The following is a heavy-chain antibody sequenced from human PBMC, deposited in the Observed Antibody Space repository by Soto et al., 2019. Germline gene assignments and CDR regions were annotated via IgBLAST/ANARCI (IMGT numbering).Heavy chain of an antibody. CDR1: GGSISSSSYY. Sequence: QLQLRESGPGLVKPSETLSLTCTVSGGSISSSSYYWGWIRQPPGKGLEWIGSIYYSGSTCYNPSLKSRVTISVDTSKNQFSLKLSSVTAADTAVYYCARPRIAVAGYLVWFDPWGQGTLVTVSS. D-gene: IGHD6-19*01. CDR2: IYYSGST. J-gene: IGHJ5*02. V-gene: IGHV4-39*01. CDR3: ARPRIAVAGYLVWFDP.